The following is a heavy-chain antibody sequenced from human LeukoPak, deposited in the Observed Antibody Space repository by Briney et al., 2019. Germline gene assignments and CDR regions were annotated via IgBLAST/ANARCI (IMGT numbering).Heavy chain of an antibody. CDR2: IYPGNSDT. J-gene: IGHJ3*02. CDR1: GYSFTSYW. V-gene: IGHV5-51*01. CDR3: ARPNSNNWWGAFDI. D-gene: IGHD6-13*01. Sequence: GESLKISCKGSGYSFTSYWIGWVRQMPGKGLEWMGIIYPGNSDTRYSPSFQGQVTLSADKSINTAYLQWYSLKASDIAIYYCARPNSNNWWGAFDIWGQGTMVTVSS.